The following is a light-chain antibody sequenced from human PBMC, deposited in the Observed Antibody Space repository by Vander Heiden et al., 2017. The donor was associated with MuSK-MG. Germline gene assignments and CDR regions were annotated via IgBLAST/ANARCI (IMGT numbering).Light chain of an antibody. CDR3: FSYTTTGTLV. CDR1: SSDVGGYNY. CDR2: EVS. V-gene: IGLV2-14*01. Sequence: QSALTQPASVSGSPGQSITISCTGTSSDVGGYNYVSWYQQHPGKAPKLMVYEVSNRPSGVSNRFSGSKSGNTASLTISGLQAEDEADYYCFSYTTTGTLVFGTGTKVTVL. J-gene: IGLJ1*01.